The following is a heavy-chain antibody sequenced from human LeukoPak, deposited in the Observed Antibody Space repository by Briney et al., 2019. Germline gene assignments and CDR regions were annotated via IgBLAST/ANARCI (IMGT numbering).Heavy chain of an antibody. Sequence: ATVKLSCKTSVYAFTIYNIHWVRQAPGHGLEWMGIINPSGGSTAYAQKFQGRVTMTRDTSTNTVYMELSRLRSEHTAVYYCARPTTVGNAFHIWGQGTMVTVSS. CDR1: VYAFTIYN. CDR2: INPSGGST. J-gene: IGHJ3*02. CDR3: ARPTTVGNAFHI. D-gene: IGHD4-23*01. V-gene: IGHV1-46*01.